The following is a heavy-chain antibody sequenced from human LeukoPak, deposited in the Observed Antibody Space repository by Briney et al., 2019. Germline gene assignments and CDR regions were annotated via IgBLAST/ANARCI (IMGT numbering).Heavy chain of an antibody. J-gene: IGHJ1*01. D-gene: IGHD6-13*01. V-gene: IGHV3-53*01. CDR1: GFTVSSNY. Sequence: GGPLRLSCAASGFTVSSNYMSWVRQAPGKGLEWVSVIYSGGSTYYADSVKGRFTISRDNSKNTLYLQMNSLRAEDTAVYYCAKVTAAAALLEYFQHWGQGTLVTVSS. CDR2: IYSGGST. CDR3: AKVTAAAALLEYFQH.